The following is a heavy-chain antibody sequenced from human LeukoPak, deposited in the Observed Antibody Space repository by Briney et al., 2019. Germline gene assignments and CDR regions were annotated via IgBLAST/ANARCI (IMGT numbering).Heavy chain of an antibody. J-gene: IGHJ4*02. CDR2: INPNSGDT. V-gene: IGHV1-2*02. CDR3: ARSAVTSNDY. D-gene: IGHD4-17*01. CDR1: GYTFTGYD. Sequence: GASVKASCRASGYTFTGYDIHWVRQAPGQWLEWMGWINPNSGDTNYVQKFQGRVTMTRDKSISTAYMEVSSLRSDDTAMYYCARSAVTSNDYWGQGTLVTVSS.